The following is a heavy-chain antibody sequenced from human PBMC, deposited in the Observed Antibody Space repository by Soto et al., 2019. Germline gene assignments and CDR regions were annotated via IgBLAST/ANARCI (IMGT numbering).Heavy chain of an antibody. J-gene: IGHJ6*03. CDR3: ARFSGPRMYYYYYMDV. V-gene: IGHV1-46*01. D-gene: IGHD6-19*01. CDR2: INPSGGST. CDR1: GYTFTSYY. Sequence: ASVKVSCKASGYTFTSYYMHWVRQAPGQGLEWMGIINPSGGSTSYAQKFQGRVTMTRDTSTSTVYMELSSLRSEDTAVYYCARFSGPRMYYYYYMDVWGKGTTVTVSS.